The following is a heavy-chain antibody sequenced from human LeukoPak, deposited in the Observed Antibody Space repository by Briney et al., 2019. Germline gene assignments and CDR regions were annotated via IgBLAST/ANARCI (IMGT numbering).Heavy chain of an antibody. CDR1: GYNFGTFW. CDR3: ATAGPTLIPGDGRKVPYYYSAMDV. D-gene: IGHD6-13*01. V-gene: IGHV5-51*01. Sequence: GESLKISCQGSGYNFGTFWIGWVRQMAGKGVEWMGVIYPGDSDARYSPSFKGQVTISADKFISTAYLQWDSLKASDTAVYYCATAGPTLIPGDGRKVPYYYSAMDVWGRGTTVTVSS. CDR2: IYPGDSDA. J-gene: IGHJ6*02.